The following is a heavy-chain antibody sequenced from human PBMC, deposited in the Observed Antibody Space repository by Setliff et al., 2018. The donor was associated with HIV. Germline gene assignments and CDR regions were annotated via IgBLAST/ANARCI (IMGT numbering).Heavy chain of an antibody. CDR2: INHSGTS. CDR3: ARLPGYYSGLSSYGYYAFDV. J-gene: IGHJ3*01. D-gene: IGHD2-15*01. V-gene: IGHV4-34*01. Sequence: PSETLSLTCAVYGGSISGYSWNWIRQPPGKGLEWIGEINHSGTSNYNPSLKGRVTISADTSKNQFSLNLTSVTAADTAVYYWARLPGYYSGLSSYGYYAFDVWGQGTMVTVSS. CDR1: GGSISGYS.